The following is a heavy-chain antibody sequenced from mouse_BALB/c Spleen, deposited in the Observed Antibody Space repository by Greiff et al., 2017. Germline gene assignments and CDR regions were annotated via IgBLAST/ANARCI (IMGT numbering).Heavy chain of an antibody. CDR2: ISSGSSTI. J-gene: IGHJ4*01. CDR1: GFTFSSFG. D-gene: IGHD2-3*01. CDR3: ARSGGYDGYPRAMDY. Sequence: DVKLVESGGGLVQPGGSRKLSCAASGFTFSSFGMHWVRQAPEKGLEWVAYISSGSSTIYYADTVKGRFTISRDNPKNTLFLQMTSLRSEDTAMYYCARSGGYDGYPRAMDYWGQGTSVTVSS. V-gene: IGHV5-17*02.